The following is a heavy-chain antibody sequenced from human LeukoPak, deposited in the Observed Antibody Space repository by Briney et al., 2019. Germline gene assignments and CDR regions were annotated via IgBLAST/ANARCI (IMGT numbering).Heavy chain of an antibody. Sequence: PGGSLRLSCTVSGFTVSSNSMSWVRQAPGKGLEWVSFIYSDNTHYSDSVKGRFTISRDNSKNTLYLQMNSLRAEDTAVYYCAKVGRFLEWLQSHYYYYYYMDVWGKGTTVTVSS. CDR2: IYSDNT. D-gene: IGHD3-3*01. CDR3: AKVGRFLEWLQSHYYYYYYMDV. V-gene: IGHV3-53*01. J-gene: IGHJ6*03. CDR1: GFTVSSNS.